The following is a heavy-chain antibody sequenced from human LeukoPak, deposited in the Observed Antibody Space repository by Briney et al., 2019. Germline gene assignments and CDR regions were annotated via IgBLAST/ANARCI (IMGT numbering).Heavy chain of an antibody. CDR1: GFTFSSYS. CDR3: ARRITMIVEAGDAFDI. Sequence: GGSLRLSCAASGFTFSSYSMNWVRQAPGEGLEWVSSISSSSSYIYYADPVKGRFTISRDNAKNSLYLQMNSLRAEDTAVYYCARRITMIVEAGDAFDIWGQGTMVTVSS. J-gene: IGHJ3*02. CDR2: ISSSSSYI. D-gene: IGHD3-22*01. V-gene: IGHV3-21*01.